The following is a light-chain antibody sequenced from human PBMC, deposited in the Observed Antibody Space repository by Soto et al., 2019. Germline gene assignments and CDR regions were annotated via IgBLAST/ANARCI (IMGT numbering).Light chain of an antibody. CDR1: QSFRGL. CDR3: QQRHMWPIT. J-gene: IGKJ5*01. Sequence: EVVFTQSPVTLCLSPGERATLSCRASQSFRGLLAWYQQKHGQAPRLLIYDAYNRATGIPPRFSGSGSGTDFTLTISSLEPEDSAVYYCQQRHMWPITFGQGTRLEIK. CDR2: DAY. V-gene: IGKV3-11*01.